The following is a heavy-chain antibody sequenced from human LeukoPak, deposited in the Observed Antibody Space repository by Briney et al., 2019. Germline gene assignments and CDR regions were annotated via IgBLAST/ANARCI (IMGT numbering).Heavy chain of an antibody. D-gene: IGHD3-10*01. V-gene: IGHV3-48*01. CDR2: ISSSSSTI. J-gene: IGHJ6*03. CDR1: GFTFSSYC. Sequence: PGGSLRLFCAASGFTFSSYCMNWVRQAPGKGLEWVSYISSSSSTIYYADSVRGRFTISRDNAKNSLYVQMNSLRAEDTAVYYCAGRRIYFGSGSYSSYMDVWGKGTTVTVSS. CDR3: AGRRIYFGSGSYSSYMDV.